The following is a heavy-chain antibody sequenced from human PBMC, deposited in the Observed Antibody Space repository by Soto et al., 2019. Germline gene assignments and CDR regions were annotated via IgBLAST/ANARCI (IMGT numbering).Heavy chain of an antibody. CDR2: ISSSSSTI. J-gene: IGHJ4*02. V-gene: IGHV3-48*01. D-gene: IGHD6-19*01. Sequence: EVQLVESGGGLVQPGGSLRLSCAASGFTFSSYSINWFRQAPGKGLEWVSYISSSSSTIYSADSVKGRFTISRDNAKNSLYLQMNSLRAEDTAVYYCARDVRGSGWYYFDYWGQGTLVTVSS. CDR1: GFTFSSYS. CDR3: ARDVRGSGWYYFDY.